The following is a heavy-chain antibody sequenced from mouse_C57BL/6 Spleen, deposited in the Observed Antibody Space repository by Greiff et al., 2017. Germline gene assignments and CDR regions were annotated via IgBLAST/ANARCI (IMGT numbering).Heavy chain of an antibody. Sequence: EVKLLESGPGLVKPSQSLSLTCSVTGYSITSGYYWNWIRQFPGNKLEWMGYISYDGSNNYNPSLKNRISITRDTSKNQFFLKLNSVTTEDTATYYCASPYDYDGMDYWGQGTSVTVSS. J-gene: IGHJ4*01. V-gene: IGHV3-6*01. CDR2: ISYDGSN. CDR1: GYSITSGYY. CDR3: ASPYDYDGMDY.